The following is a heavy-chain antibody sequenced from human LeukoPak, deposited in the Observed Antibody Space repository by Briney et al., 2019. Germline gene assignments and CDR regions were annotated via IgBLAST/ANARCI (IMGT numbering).Heavy chain of an antibody. CDR2: ISWNSGSI. Sequence: GGSLRLSCAASGFTFDDYAMHWVRQAPGKGLEWVSGISWNSGSIGYADSVKGRFTISRDNAKNSLYLQMNSLRAEDTALYYCAKDIRPNTDGGPGVDYWGQGTLVTVSS. CDR1: GFTFDDYA. V-gene: IGHV3-9*01. J-gene: IGHJ4*02. CDR3: AKDIRPNTDGGPGVDY. D-gene: IGHD2-8*02.